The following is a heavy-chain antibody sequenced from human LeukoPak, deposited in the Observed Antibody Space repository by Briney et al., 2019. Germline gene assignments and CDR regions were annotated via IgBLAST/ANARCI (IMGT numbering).Heavy chain of an antibody. Sequence: ASVKVSCKASGYTCTRHYMHWVRQAPGQGLEWMGIINPSGGSTKYAQKFQGRVTMTRDTSTSTVYMELSSLRSEDTAVYFCAICAGAANNGLWSGPFDYWGQGALVTVSS. J-gene: IGHJ4*02. V-gene: IGHV1-46*01. CDR3: AICAGAANNGLWSGPFDY. D-gene: IGHD3-3*01. CDR1: GYTCTRHY. CDR2: INPSGGST.